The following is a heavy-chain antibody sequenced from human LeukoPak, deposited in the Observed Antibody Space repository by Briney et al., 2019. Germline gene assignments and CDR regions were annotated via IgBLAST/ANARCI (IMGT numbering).Heavy chain of an antibody. J-gene: IGHJ4*02. CDR2: IIPIFGTA. Sequence: SVKVSCTASGGTFTIYAISWVRQATGQGFEWMGGIIPIFGTANYAQKFQGRVTITADESTSTAYMELSSLRSEDTAVYYCARDGAMITFGGVIYYFDYWGQGTLVTVSS. CDR3: ARDGAMITFGGVIYYFDY. V-gene: IGHV1-69*13. CDR1: GGTFTIYA. D-gene: IGHD3-16*01.